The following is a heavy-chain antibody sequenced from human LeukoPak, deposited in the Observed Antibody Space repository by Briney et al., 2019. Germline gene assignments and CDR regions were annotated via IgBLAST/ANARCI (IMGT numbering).Heavy chain of an antibody. V-gene: IGHV1-18*04. CDR2: ISVYHGNT. CDR3: ARELQAKFDP. Sequence: GASVKVSYKASGYTFTGYYMHWVRQAPGQGLEWMGWISVYHGNTKYAQKLQGRVTMTTDTSTNTAYMELRSLKSDDTAVYYCARELQAKFDPWGQGTLVTVSS. J-gene: IGHJ5*02. D-gene: IGHD5-24*01. CDR1: GYTFTGYY.